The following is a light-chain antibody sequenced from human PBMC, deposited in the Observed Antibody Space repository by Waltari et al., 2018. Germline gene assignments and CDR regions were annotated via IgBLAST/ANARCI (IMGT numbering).Light chain of an antibody. J-gene: IGLJ2*01. Sequence: QSALTQPASVSGSPGQSVTISCPGTSSDVGGYNPVSWYQDHPGQAPKVIIYDVSDRPSGISERFSGSKSGNTASLTISGLQAEDEADYYCSSQSTDNVVLFGGGTKLTVL. CDR1: SSDVGGYNP. CDR3: SSQSTDNVVL. CDR2: DVS. V-gene: IGLV2-14*03.